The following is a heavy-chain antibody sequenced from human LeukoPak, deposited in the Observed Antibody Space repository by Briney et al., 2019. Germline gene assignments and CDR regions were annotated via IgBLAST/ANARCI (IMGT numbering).Heavy chain of an antibody. CDR2: ISYDGSNK. Sequence: LPGRSLRLSCAASGFTFSSYGMHWVRQAPGKGLEWVAVISYDGSNKYYADSVKGRFTISRDNSKNTLYLQMNSLRAEDTAVYYCAKDEQTSGPGYNWFDPWGQGTLVTVSS. J-gene: IGHJ5*02. CDR3: AKDEQTSGPGYNWFDP. D-gene: IGHD1-26*01. V-gene: IGHV3-30*18. CDR1: GFTFSSYG.